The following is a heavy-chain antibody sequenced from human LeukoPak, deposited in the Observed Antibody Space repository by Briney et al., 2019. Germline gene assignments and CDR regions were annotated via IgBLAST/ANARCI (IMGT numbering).Heavy chain of an antibody. CDR3: ARTGLMIRGVIDY. V-gene: IGHV3-30*04. CDR2: ISYDGSNK. CDR1: GFTFSSYA. Sequence: GGSLRLSCAASGFTFSSYAMHWVRQAPGKGLEWVAVISYDGSNKYYADSVKGRFTISRDNSKNTLYLQMNSLRAEETSVYYCARTGLMIRGVIDYWGQGTLVTVSS. D-gene: IGHD3-10*01. J-gene: IGHJ4*02.